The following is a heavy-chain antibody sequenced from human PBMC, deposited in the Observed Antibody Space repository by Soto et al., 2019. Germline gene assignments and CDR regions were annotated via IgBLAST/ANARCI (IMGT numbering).Heavy chain of an antibody. Sequence: QVQLQESGPGLVKPSGTLSLTCAVSGGSISSSNWWSWVRQPPGKGLEWIGEIYHSGSTNYNPSLKSRVTISVDKSKNQFSLKLSSVTAADTTVYYCARDAVDTAMGNYWYFDLWGRGTLVTVSS. J-gene: IGHJ2*01. CDR3: ARDAVDTAMGNYWYFDL. CDR1: GGSISSSNW. CDR2: IYHSGST. D-gene: IGHD5-18*01. V-gene: IGHV4-4*02.